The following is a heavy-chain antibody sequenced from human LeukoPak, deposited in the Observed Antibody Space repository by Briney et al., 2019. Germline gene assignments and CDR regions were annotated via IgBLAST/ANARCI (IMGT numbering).Heavy chain of an antibody. J-gene: IGHJ6*02. CDR3: ARSVTIWNYYGIDV. D-gene: IGHD3-9*01. CDR1: GYTFTGYY. V-gene: IGHV1-2*02. CDR2: INPNSGGT. Sequence: ASVKVSFKASGYTFTGYYMHWVRQAAGQGLEWMGWINPNSGGTNYAQKFQGRVTMTRDTSISTAYMEVSRLRSDDTAVYYCARSVTIWNYYGIDVWGQGTTVTVSS.